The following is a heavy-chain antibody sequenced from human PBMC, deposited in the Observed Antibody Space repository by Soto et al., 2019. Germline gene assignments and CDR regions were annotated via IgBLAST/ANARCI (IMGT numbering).Heavy chain of an antibody. Sequence: EVQLVESGGGLVKPGGSLRLSCAASGFTFSSYSMNWVRQAPGEGLEWVSSISSSSSYIYYADSVKGRFTISRDNAKNSLYLQMNSLRAEDTAVYYCARAAWDGYITIFGVVMYYYYYMDVWGKGTTVTVSS. J-gene: IGHJ6*03. V-gene: IGHV3-21*01. CDR2: ISSSSSYI. CDR1: GFTFSSYS. CDR3: ARAAWDGYITIFGVVMYYYYYMDV. D-gene: IGHD3-3*01.